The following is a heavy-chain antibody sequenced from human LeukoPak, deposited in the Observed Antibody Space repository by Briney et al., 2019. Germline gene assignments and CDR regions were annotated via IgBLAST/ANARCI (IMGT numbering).Heavy chain of an antibody. Sequence: GGSLRLSCAASGFTFSSYAMPWVRQAPGKGLEYVSAISSNGGSTYYANSVKGRFTISRDNSKNTLYLQMSSLRAEDMAVYYCAATSTVVTPLDYWGQGTLVTVSS. D-gene: IGHD4-23*01. V-gene: IGHV3-64*01. CDR1: GFTFSSYA. J-gene: IGHJ4*02. CDR2: ISSNGGST. CDR3: AATSTVVTPLDY.